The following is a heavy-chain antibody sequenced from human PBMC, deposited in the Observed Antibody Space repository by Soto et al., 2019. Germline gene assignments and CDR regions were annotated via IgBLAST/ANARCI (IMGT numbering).Heavy chain of an antibody. J-gene: IGHJ4*02. CDR1: GFTFSSYA. CDR3: AKVRRFLEWQQRYFDY. Sequence: GGSLRLSCAASGFTFSSYAMSWVRQAPGKGLEWVSAISGSGGSTYYADSVKGRFTISRDNSKNTLYLQMNSLRAEDTAVYYCAKVRRFLEWQQRYFDYWGQGTLVTVSS. V-gene: IGHV3-23*01. D-gene: IGHD3-3*01. CDR2: ISGSGGST.